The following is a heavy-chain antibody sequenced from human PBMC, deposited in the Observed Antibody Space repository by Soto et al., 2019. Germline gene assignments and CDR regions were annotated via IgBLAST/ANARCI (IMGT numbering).Heavy chain of an antibody. CDR3: AKDGKSTGYYYYFDY. Sequence: PGGSLRLSCAASGFTFSSYAMSWVRQAPGKGLEWVSGISGSGSYTYYADSVKGQFTISRDNSKNTLFLQMNSLRAEDAAVYYCAKDGKSTGYYYYFDYWGQGTLVTVSS. D-gene: IGHD3-9*01. CDR1: GFTFSSYA. CDR2: ISGSGSYT. J-gene: IGHJ4*02. V-gene: IGHV3-23*01.